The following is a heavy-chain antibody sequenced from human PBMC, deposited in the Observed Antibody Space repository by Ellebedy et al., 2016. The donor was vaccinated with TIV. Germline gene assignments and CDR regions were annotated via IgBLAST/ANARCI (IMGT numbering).Heavy chain of an antibody. CDR2: INTGNGNT. CDR3: ATREWVDPMDV. Sequence: ASVKVSCXASGHTFTAYGIHWVRQAPGQGLEWMGWINTGNGNTKYSQRFQGRLTITSDISASTAYMELSSLRSEDTATYYCATREWVDPMDVWGQGTTVSVSS. D-gene: IGHD3-3*01. J-gene: IGHJ6*02. V-gene: IGHV1-3*04. CDR1: GHTFTAYG.